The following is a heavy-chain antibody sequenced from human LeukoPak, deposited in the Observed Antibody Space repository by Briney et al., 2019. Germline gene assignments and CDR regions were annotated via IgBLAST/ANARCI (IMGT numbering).Heavy chain of an antibody. Sequence: PVKVSCKASGGTFSTLDISWVRQAPGHGLEWMGGIIPLFGPAYYAQKFQDRVTIIADESTTTAYMELSSLRSEDTAVYYCARLGSGYDPGDFWGQGTLVTVST. V-gene: IGHV1-69*01. J-gene: IGHJ4*02. D-gene: IGHD5-12*01. CDR2: IIPLFGPA. CDR3: ARLGSGYDPGDF. CDR1: GGTFSTLD.